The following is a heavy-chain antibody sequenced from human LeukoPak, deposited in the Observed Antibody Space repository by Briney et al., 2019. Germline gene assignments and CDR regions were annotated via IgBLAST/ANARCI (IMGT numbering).Heavy chain of an antibody. J-gene: IGHJ4*02. Sequence: ETLSLTCAVYGGSFSGYYWSWVRQSPGKGLEWVANIKQDGSEKYYVDSVKGRFTISRDNAKNSLYLQMNSLRAEDTALYYCVRGHTILAYWGQGTLVTVSS. CDR3: VRGHTILAY. CDR2: IKQDGSEK. V-gene: IGHV3-7*04. CDR1: GGSFSGYY. D-gene: IGHD3-9*01.